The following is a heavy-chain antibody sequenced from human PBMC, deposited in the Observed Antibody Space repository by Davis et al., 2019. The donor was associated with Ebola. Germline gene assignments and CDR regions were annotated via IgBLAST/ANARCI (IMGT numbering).Heavy chain of an antibody. V-gene: IGHV4-59*08. J-gene: IGHJ4*02. CDR1: GGSITSYY. CDR3: ARRFDY. Sequence: MPSETLSLPCTVSGGSITSYYWSWIRQPPGKGLEWIGYIYYSGSTNYNPSLKSPVTISVDTSKNQFSLKLSSVTAADTAVYYCARRFDYWGQGTLVTVSS. CDR2: IYYSGST.